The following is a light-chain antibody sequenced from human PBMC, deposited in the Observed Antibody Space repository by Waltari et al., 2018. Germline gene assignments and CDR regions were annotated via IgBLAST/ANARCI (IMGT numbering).Light chain of an antibody. J-gene: IGLJ2*01. CDR3: SSYTSSSTV. Sequence: QSALTQPASVSGSPGQSITNSCTGTSSDVGGYNYGSWYQQHPGKAPKLMIYDVSNRPSVVSNRFSGSKSGNTASLTISGLQAEDEADYYCSSYTSSSTVFGGGTKLTVL. V-gene: IGLV2-14*01. CDR2: DVS. CDR1: SSDVGGYNY.